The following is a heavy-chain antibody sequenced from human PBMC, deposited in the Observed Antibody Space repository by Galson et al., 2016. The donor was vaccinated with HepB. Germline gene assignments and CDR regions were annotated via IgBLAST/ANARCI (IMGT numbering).Heavy chain of an antibody. Sequence: QSGAEVKEPGESLKISCKGSGYRFTSQWVGWVRQMPGKGLEWMGIIYPGGSDTRYSPSFQGQVTISVDKSISTAYLQWASLKASDTAMYFCASSLIVGATGGAFEIWGPGTRVTGSP. CDR3: ASSLIVGATGGAFEI. J-gene: IGHJ3*02. CDR1: GYRFTSQW. V-gene: IGHV5-51*01. D-gene: IGHD1-26*01. CDR2: IYPGGSDT.